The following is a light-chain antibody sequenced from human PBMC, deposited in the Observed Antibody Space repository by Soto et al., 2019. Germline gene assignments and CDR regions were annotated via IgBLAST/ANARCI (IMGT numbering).Light chain of an antibody. J-gene: IGKJ2*01. CDR2: WGS. V-gene: IGKV2-28*01. Sequence: DIVMTQSPLSLSVTPGEPAPISCRSSQSVLNSNGYNYLDWYLQKPGQSPQLLIYWGSNRASGVPDRFSGRGSGTDFTLQISRVEAEDVGVYYCMQALQTPPYTFGQGTKLEIK. CDR3: MQALQTPPYT. CDR1: QSVLNSNGYNY.